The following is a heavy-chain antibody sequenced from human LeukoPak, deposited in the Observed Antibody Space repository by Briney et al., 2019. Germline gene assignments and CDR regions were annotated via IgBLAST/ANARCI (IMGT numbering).Heavy chain of an antibody. J-gene: IGHJ4*02. CDR2: ISGSGGST. D-gene: IGHD3-22*01. CDR3: AKAPYYYDSSGYFNY. CDR1: GFTFNRYS. Sequence: GGSLRLSCAASGFTFNRYSMNWVRQAPGKGLEWVSAISGSGGSTYYADSVKGRFTISRDNSKNTLYLQMNSLRAEDTAVYYCAKAPYYYDSSGYFNYWGQGTLVTVSS. V-gene: IGHV3-23*01.